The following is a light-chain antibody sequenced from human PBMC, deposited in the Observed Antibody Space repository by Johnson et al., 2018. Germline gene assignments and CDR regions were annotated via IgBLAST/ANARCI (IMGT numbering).Light chain of an antibody. CDR2: ENN. CDR3: GTWDSSLSAGNV. J-gene: IGLJ1*01. CDR1: SSNIGNNY. V-gene: IGLV1-51*02. Sequence: QSVLTQPPSVSAAPGQKVTISCSGSSSNIGNNYVSWYQQLPGTAPKLLIYENNKQPSGIPDRFSGSKSGTSAPLAITGLQPGDEADYYCGTWDSSLSAGNVFGTGTKVTVL.